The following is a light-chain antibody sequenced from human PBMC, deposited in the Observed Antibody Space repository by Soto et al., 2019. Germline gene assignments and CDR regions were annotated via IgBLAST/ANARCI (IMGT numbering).Light chain of an antibody. CDR1: QSVTNSF. V-gene: IGKV3-20*01. CDR3: QQYFSSPCA. Sequence: EIVLAQSPGTLSLSPGQRATLSCRASQSVTNSFLAWYQQKPGQAPRLLIYGASRRATGIPARFTGSGSGTDFTLTISRLEPEDFAVYYCQQYFSSPCAFGQGTKVDIK. CDR2: GAS. J-gene: IGKJ1*01.